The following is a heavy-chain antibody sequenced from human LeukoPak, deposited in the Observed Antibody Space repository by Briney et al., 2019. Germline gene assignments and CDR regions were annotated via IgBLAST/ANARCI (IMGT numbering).Heavy chain of an antibody. CDR1: GGSISSSSYY. CDR3: ARGLSITLESPDYEGGPFDY. J-gene: IGHJ4*02. V-gene: IGHV4-39*07. D-gene: IGHD4-17*01. Sequence: PSETLSLTCTVSGGSISSSSYYWGWIRQPPGKGLEWIGSIYYSGSTYYNPSLKSRVTISVDTSKNQFSLKLSSVTAADTAVYYCARGLSITLESPDYEGGPFDYWGQGTLVTVSS. CDR2: IYYSGST.